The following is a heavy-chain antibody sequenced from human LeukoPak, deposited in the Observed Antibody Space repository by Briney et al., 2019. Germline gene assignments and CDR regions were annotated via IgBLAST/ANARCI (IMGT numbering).Heavy chain of an antibody. CDR3: ARDRAPRAAMVTFDY. CDR2: ISSSSSYI. J-gene: IGHJ4*02. D-gene: IGHD5-18*01. V-gene: IGHV3-21*01. CDR1: GFTFSSYS. Sequence: PGGSLRLSCAASGFTFSSYSMNWVRQAPGKGLEWVSSISSSSSYIYYADSVKGRFTISRDNAKNSLYLQMNSLRAEDTAVYYCARDRAPRAAMVTFDYWGQGTLVTVSS.